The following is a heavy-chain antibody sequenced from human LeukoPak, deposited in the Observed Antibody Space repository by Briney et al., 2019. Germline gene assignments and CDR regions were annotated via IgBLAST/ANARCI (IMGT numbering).Heavy chain of an antibody. Sequence: GGSLRLSCAASGFTFSSYAMSWVRQAPGKGLEWVSAISGSGGSTYYADSVKGRFTISRDNSKNTLYLQMNSLRAEDTAVYYCARWFGELFGMDVWGQGTTVTVSS. CDR3: ARWFGELFGMDV. J-gene: IGHJ6*02. V-gene: IGHV3-23*01. D-gene: IGHD3-10*01. CDR1: GFTFSSYA. CDR2: ISGSGGST.